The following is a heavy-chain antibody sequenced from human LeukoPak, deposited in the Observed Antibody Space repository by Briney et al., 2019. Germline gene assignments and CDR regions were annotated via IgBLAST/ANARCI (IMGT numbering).Heavy chain of an antibody. D-gene: IGHD3-22*01. V-gene: IGHV4-61*02. Sequence: SETLSLTCTVSGDSISSSSYYWSWIRQPAGKGLEWIGRIYTSGSTNYNPSLKSRVTMSVDTSKNQFSLKLSSVTAADTAVYYCARDGGNYYDSSGYYSDAFDIWGQGTMVTVSS. CDR1: GDSISSSSYY. CDR2: IYTSGST. J-gene: IGHJ3*02. CDR3: ARDGGNYYDSSGYYSDAFDI.